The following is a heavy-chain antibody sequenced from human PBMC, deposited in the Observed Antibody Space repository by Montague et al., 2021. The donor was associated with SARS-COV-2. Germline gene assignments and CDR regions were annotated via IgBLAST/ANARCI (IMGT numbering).Heavy chain of an antibody. Sequence: CAISGDSVSSNSAAWNWIRQSPSRGLEWLGRTYYRSKWFHDYAISVKSRIIINPDTSKNQFSLQLNSVTPEDTAVYYCANFAVSGTTADYWGQGILDTVSS. CDR1: GDSVSSNSAA. V-gene: IGHV6-1*01. D-gene: IGHD6-19*01. CDR3: ANFAVSGTTADY. J-gene: IGHJ4*02. CDR2: TYYRSKWFH.